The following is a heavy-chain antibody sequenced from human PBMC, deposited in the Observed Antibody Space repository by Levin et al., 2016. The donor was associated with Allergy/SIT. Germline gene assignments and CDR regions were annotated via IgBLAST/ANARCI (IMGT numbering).Heavy chain of an antibody. CDR3: ARDTGGHPLKGVYFDY. D-gene: IGHD2-8*01. J-gene: IGHJ4*02. V-gene: IGHV1-69*01. CDR2: IIPIFGTA. Sequence: WVRQAPGQGLEWMGGIIPIFGTANYAQKFQGRVTITADESTSTAYMELSSLRSEDTAVYYCARDTGGHPLKGVYFDYWGQGTLVTVSS.